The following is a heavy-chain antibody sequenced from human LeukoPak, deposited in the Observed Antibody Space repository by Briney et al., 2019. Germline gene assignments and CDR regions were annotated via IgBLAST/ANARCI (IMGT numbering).Heavy chain of an antibody. D-gene: IGHD6-6*01. J-gene: IGHJ4*02. CDR1: GFSFSGHW. V-gene: IGHV3-74*01. Sequence: GGPLRLSCTASGFSFSGHWMHWARQLPGKGLVWVSRISPTGSTTSYADSVKGRFTVSRDNAKNTLYLQVNNLRAEDTAEYYCARGPNSNWSGLDFWGQGTLLTVSS. CDR2: ISPTGSTT. CDR3: ARGPNSNWSGLDF.